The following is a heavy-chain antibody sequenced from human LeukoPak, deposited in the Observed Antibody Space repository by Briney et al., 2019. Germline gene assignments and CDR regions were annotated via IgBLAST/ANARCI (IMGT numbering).Heavy chain of an antibody. CDR1: GGTFSSYA. CDR2: IIPIFGTA. Sequence: SVKVSCKASGGTFSSYAISWVRQAPGQGLEWMGGIIPIFGTANYAQKFQGRVTITADKSTSTAYMELSSLRSEDTAVYYCARLYYDSSGSTGRFDYWGQGTLVTVSS. V-gene: IGHV1-69*06. CDR3: ARLYYDSSGSTGRFDY. D-gene: IGHD3-22*01. J-gene: IGHJ4*02.